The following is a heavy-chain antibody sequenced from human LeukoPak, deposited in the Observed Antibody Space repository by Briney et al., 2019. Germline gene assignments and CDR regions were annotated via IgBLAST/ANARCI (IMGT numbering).Heavy chain of an antibody. CDR2: ISGDGGST. D-gene: IGHD3-3*01. CDR3: AKDLGFFGVVICDY. V-gene: IGHV3-43*02. CDR1: GFTFDDYA. Sequence: GGSLRLSCATSGFTFDDYAMHWVRQAPGKGLEWVSLISGDGGSTYYADSVKGRFTISRDNSKNSLYLQMNSLRTEDTALYYCAKDLGFFGVVICDYWGQGTLVTVSS. J-gene: IGHJ4*02.